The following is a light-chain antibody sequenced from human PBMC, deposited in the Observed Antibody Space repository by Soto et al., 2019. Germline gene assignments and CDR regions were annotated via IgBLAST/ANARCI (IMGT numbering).Light chain of an antibody. Sequence: PEERATRSCRASQSVSSGYLAWYQQKPAQAPRLLIYGAFNRAAGIPGRFSGSGSGTDFTLTISRLEPEDFAVYYCQQYDSLSWTFGQGTKVDIK. CDR3: QQYDSLSWT. CDR2: GAF. J-gene: IGKJ1*01. CDR1: QSVSSGY. V-gene: IGKV3-20*01.